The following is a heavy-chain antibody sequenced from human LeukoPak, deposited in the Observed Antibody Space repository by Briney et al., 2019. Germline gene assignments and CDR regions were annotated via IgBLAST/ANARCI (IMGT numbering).Heavy chain of an antibody. D-gene: IGHD3-10*01. CDR2: IYYSGST. CDR1: GGSISSSSYY. J-gene: IGHJ3*02. CDR3: ARTAIVLLWFGELPYDAFDI. Sequence: PSETQSLTCTVSGGSISSSSYYWGWIRQPPGKGLEWIGSIYYSGSTYYNPSLKSRVTISVDTSKNQFSLKLSSVTAADTAVYYCARTAIVLLWFGELPYDAFDIWGQGTMVTVSS. V-gene: IGHV4-39*01.